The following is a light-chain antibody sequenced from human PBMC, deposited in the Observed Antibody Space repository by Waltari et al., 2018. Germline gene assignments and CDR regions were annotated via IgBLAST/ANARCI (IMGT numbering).Light chain of an antibody. J-gene: IGKJ2*01. Sequence: DIQMTQSPSSLSASVGDRVTITCRASQNIFNYLYWYHQKPGKAPKLLIYAAFSLQSGVPSRFSGSGSGTYFTLSISSLQPEDSATYYCQQSYGTPYTFGQGTKLEIK. CDR1: QNIFNY. V-gene: IGKV1-39*01. CDR3: QQSYGTPYT. CDR2: AAF.